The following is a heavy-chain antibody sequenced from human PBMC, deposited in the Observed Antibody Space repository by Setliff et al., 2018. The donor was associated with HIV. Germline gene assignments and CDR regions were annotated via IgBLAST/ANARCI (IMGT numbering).Heavy chain of an antibody. CDR1: GGSISTYY. D-gene: IGHD1-26*01. J-gene: IGHJ4*02. CDR3: ARDQGGATDY. CDR2: ISYSGST. V-gene: IGHV4-59*01. Sequence: SETLSLTCTVSGGSISTYYWSWIRQPPGKGLEWIGNISYSGSTNSNPSLKSRVTISIDTSKNQFSLKMSSVTTADTAVYYCARDQGGATDYWGQGTLVTVSS.